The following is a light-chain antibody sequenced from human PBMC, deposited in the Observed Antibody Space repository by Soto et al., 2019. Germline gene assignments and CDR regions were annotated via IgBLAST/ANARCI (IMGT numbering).Light chain of an antibody. CDR3: HQYNSWPRGS. CDR2: GAS. V-gene: IGKV3-15*01. J-gene: IGKJ3*01. CDR1: QSVNLN. Sequence: EIMMTQSPGTLSVSPGEGATLSCTASQSVNLNLAWYQQKPGQPPRLLLYGASTRATGIPVRFRGSGSGTEFTLTIGGLQSEGSAVFYCHQYNSWPRGSFVPGTKVEIK.